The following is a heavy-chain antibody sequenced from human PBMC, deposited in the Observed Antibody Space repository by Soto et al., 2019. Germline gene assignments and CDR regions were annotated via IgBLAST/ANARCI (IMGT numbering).Heavy chain of an antibody. CDR2: IYYSGST. D-gene: IGHD4-17*01. V-gene: IGHV4-59*08. J-gene: IGHJ4*02. Sequence: PSETLSLTCPVSGGSISSYYWSWIRQPTGKGLEWIGYIYYSGSTNYNPSLKSRVTISVDTSKNQFSLKLSSVTAADTAVYYCARRYGDAFDFWGQGTLVTVSS. CDR1: GGSISSYY. CDR3: ARRYGDAFDF.